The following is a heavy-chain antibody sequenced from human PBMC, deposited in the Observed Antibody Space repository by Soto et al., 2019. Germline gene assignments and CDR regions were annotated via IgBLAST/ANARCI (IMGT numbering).Heavy chain of an antibody. V-gene: IGHV1-18*01. Sequence: QVQLVQSGAEVKKPGASVKVSCKASGYTFTSYGISWVRQAPGQGLEWMGWISAYNGNTKYAQKLQGRVTMTADTSTSTAYRELRSLRSDDTAVYYCARDLGQQLVDYWGQGTLVTVSS. CDR3: ARDLGQQLVDY. CDR2: ISAYNGNT. CDR1: GYTFTSYG. D-gene: IGHD6-13*01. J-gene: IGHJ4*02.